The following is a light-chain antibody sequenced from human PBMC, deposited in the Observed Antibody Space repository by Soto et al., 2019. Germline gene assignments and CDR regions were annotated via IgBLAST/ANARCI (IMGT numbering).Light chain of an antibody. CDR1: SSNIGSNT. J-gene: IGLJ2*01. CDR3: QAWDRDTTILF. Sequence: QSVLTQSPSASGTPGQRVTISCSGGSSNIGSNTLNWYQHVPGTAPRVLIYNNNQRPSGVADRFSGSKSGTSASLAISGLQSEDEADYYCQAWDRDTTILFFGGGTKLTVL. CDR2: NNN. V-gene: IGLV1-44*01.